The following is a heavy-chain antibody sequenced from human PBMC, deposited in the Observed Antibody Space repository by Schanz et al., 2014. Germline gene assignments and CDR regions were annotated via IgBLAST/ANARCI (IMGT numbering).Heavy chain of an antibody. CDR3: ARHAPGSGPDYNAGFDY. CDR1: GDSILSYY. Sequence: QVQLQESGPRLVKSSETLSLACVVSGDSILSYYWSWIRQSPGKGLDWIGYIQYTGITNYNPSLQSRVTMSEDTSKNRFSMRLSSVTAADTAFYYCARHAPGSGPDYNAGFDYWGQGILVTVSS. D-gene: IGHD3-10*01. CDR2: IQYTGIT. J-gene: IGHJ4*01. V-gene: IGHV4-59*08.